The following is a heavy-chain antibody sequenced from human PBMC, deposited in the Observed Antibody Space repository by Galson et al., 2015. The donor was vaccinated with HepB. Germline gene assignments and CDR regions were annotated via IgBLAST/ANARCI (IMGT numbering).Heavy chain of an antibody. Sequence: SLRLSCAASGFTFSSYAMSWVRQAPGKGLEWVSAITDNGDITNYADSVRGRFTISRDNSKNTLYLQMNSLRVEDTAVYYCAKDIIPTAGERRGYFDQWGQGALVTVSS. J-gene: IGHJ4*02. V-gene: IGHV3-23*01. CDR2: ITDNGDIT. D-gene: IGHD7-27*01. CDR1: GFTFSSYA. CDR3: AKDIIPTAGERRGYFDQ.